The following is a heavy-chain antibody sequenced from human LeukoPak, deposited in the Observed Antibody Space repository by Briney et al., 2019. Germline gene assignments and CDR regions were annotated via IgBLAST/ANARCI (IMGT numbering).Heavy chain of an antibody. Sequence: GGSLRLSCAASGFTFSSYAMSWVRQAPGKGLDWVSAISGSGGSTYFADSVKGRFTISRDNSKNTLYLQMDSLRAEDTAVYYCAKDQYRAPADKGGIFWGQGTMVTVSS. CDR1: GFTFSSYA. D-gene: IGHD6-13*01. CDR3: AKDQYRAPADKGGIF. J-gene: IGHJ3*01. CDR2: ISGSGGST. V-gene: IGHV3-23*01.